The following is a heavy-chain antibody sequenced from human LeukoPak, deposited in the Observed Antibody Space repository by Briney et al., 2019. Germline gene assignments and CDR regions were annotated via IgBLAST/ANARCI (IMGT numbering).Heavy chain of an antibody. CDR3: ARENSGSYREFDY. CDR1: GGSISSYY. D-gene: IGHD1-26*01. CDR2: IYTSGST. Sequence: SETLSLTCTVSGGSISSYYWSWIRQPAGKGLEWIGRIYTSGSTNYNASLRSRVSMSVDTSKNQFSLKLSSVTAADMAVFYCARENSGSYREFDYWGQGTLVTVSS. J-gene: IGHJ4*02. V-gene: IGHV4-4*07.